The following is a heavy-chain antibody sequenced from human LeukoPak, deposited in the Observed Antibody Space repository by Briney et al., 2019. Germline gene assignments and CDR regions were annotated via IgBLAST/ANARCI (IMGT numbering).Heavy chain of an antibody. J-gene: IGHJ4*02. CDR3: AREGVTFDY. V-gene: IGHV4-34*01. Sequence: SETLSLTCAVYGGSFSGDYWSWSRQPPGKGLEWIGEINHSGSTNYNPSLKSRVTISVDTSKNQFSLKLSSVTAADTAVYYCAREGVTFDYWGQGTLVTVSS. CDR1: GGSFSGDY. CDR2: INHSGST. D-gene: IGHD3-10*01.